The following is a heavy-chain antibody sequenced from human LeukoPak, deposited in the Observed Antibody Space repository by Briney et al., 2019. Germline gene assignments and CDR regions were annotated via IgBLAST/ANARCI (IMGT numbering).Heavy chain of an antibody. CDR2: IYYSGST. CDR1: GGSISSSSYY. Sequence: SETLSLTCTVSGGSISSSSYYWGWIRQPPGKGLEWIGSIYYSGSTHYNPSLKSRVTISVDTSKDQFSLKLSSVTAADTAVYYCAREVDSSGSIGHWGQGTLVTVSS. J-gene: IGHJ4*02. V-gene: IGHV4-39*07. CDR3: AREVDSSGSIGH. D-gene: IGHD6-19*01.